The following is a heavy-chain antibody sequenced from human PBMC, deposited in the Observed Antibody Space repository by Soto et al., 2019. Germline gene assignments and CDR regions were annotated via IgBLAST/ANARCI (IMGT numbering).Heavy chain of an antibody. CDR1: GGSFSGYY. J-gene: IGHJ4*02. CDR3: ARAVETIPTSTPGY. CDR2: INHSGST. V-gene: IGHV4-34*01. Sequence: SETLSLTCAVYGGSFSGYYWSWIRQSPGKGLEWIGEINHSGSTNYNPSLKSRVTMSVDTSKNQFSLKLTSVTAADTAVYYCARAVETIPTSTPGYWGQGILVTVS. D-gene: IGHD2-21*01.